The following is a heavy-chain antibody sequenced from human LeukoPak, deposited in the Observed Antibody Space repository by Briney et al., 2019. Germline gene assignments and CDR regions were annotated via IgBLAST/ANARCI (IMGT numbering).Heavy chain of an antibody. V-gene: IGHV4-34*01. CDR3: ARAGIATYYYYYGMDV. CDR1: GGSFSGYY. Sequence: PSETLSLTCAVYGGSFSGYYWSWIRQPPGKGLEWIGEINHSGSTNYNPSLKSRVTISVDTSKDQFSLKLSSVTAADTAVYYCARAGIATYYYYYGMDVWGQGTTVTVSS. CDR2: INHSGST. J-gene: IGHJ6*02. D-gene: IGHD2-21*01.